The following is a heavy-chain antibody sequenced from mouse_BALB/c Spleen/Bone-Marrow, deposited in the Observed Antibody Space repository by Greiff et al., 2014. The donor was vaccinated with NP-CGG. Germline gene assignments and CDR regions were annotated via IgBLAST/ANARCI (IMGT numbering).Heavy chain of an antibody. Sequence: QVQLKQSGAEQMQPGASVKISCKATGYTFSNYWIEWVKQRPGHGLEWIGEILPGNTNANYNEKFKGRATFTADTSSNTAYMQLSSLTSEDSAVYYCARGWYSMYDWGQGTSVTVSS. J-gene: IGHJ4*01. CDR3: ARGWYSMYD. V-gene: IGHV1-9*01. CDR1: GYTFSNYW. CDR2: ILPGNTNA.